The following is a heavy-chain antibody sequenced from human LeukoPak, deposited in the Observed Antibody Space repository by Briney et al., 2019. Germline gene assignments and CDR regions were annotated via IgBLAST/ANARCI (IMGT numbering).Heavy chain of an antibody. CDR3: AKTMIMEAITHMGV. D-gene: IGHD3-22*01. V-gene: IGHV3-74*01. J-gene: IGHJ6*02. CDR1: GFTFSNYW. CDR2: IYVDGRTT. Sequence: PGRSLRLSCVASGFTFSNYWMHWVRQPPGKGLVWVSRIYVDGRTTNYADSVKGRFTISRDNSKKTLYLQMNSLRAEDTAVYYCAKTMIMEAITHMGVWGQGTTVTVSS.